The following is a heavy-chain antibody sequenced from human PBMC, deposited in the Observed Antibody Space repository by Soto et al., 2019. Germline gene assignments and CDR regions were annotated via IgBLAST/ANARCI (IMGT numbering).Heavy chain of an antibody. CDR2: MNPNSGNT. J-gene: IGHJ3*02. CDR3: VMVYAHDAFDS. D-gene: IGHD2-8*01. V-gene: IGHV1-8*01. CDR1: GYTFTSYD. Sequence: ASVKVSCKASGYTFTSYDINWVRQATGQGLEWMGWMNPNSGNTGYAQKFQGRVAMTRNTSISTAYMELSSLRSEDTAVYYCVMVYAHDAFDSPGQATMVTVSS.